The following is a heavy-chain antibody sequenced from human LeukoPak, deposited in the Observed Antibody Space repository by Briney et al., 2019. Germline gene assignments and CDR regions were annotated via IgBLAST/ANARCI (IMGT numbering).Heavy chain of an antibody. CDR3: AKGLPRDAYYYYYMDV. J-gene: IGHJ6*03. CDR2: ISSSSYI. Sequence: GGSLRLSCAASGFTFSSYSMNWVRQAPGKGLEWVSSISSSSYIYYADSVKGRFTISRDNSKNTLYLQMNSLRAEDTAVYYCAKGLPRDAYYYYYMDVWGKGTTVTVSS. CDR1: GFTFSSYS. V-gene: IGHV3-21*01.